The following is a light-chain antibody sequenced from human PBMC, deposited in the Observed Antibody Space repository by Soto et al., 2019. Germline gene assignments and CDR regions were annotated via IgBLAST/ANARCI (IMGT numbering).Light chain of an antibody. CDR3: EDYDNFALT. CDR2: DAS. V-gene: IGKV1-33*01. CDR1: QDISNS. J-gene: IGKJ4*01. Sequence: DIQMTQSPSSLSASVGDRVTITSQASQDISNSLNWYQQKPGKAPKLMIYDASNLETGATSRFSGSGSGTDFTCTISSLQPADIAAYDCEDYDNFALTVGGGTKVEIK.